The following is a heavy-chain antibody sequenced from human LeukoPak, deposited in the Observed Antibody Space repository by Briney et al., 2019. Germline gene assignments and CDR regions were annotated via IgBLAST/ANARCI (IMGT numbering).Heavy chain of an antibody. CDR2: IIPTFGTA. Sequence: ASVKVSCKASGGTFSSYAISWVRQAPGQGLEWMGGIIPTFGTANYAQKFQGRVTITADKSTSTAYMELSSLRSEDTAVYYCARAGCSSTSCYVGEIDYWGQGTLVTVSS. CDR3: ARAGCSSTSCYVGEIDY. V-gene: IGHV1-69*06. CDR1: GGTFSSYA. J-gene: IGHJ4*02. D-gene: IGHD2-2*01.